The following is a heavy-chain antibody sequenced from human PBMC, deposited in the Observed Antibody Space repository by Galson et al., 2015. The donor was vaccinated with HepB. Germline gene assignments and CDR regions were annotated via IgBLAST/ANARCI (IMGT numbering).Heavy chain of an antibody. CDR2: VSYDGSNK. CDR1: GFTFSSYP. Sequence: SLRLSCAASGFTFSSYPMHWVRQAPGKGLEWVAVVSYDGSNKYYADSVKGRFTISRDNSKNTVHLQMNSLRAEDTAVYYCAKDGRWLPSGYWGQGTLVTVSS. J-gene: IGHJ4*02. D-gene: IGHD5-24*01. CDR3: AKDGRWLPSGY. V-gene: IGHV3-30*04.